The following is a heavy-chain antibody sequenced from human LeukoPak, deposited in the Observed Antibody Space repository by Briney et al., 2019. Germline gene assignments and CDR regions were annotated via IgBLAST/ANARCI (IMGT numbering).Heavy chain of an antibody. CDR3: ARENSIGVATILRDYFDY. J-gene: IGHJ4*02. D-gene: IGHD5-24*01. V-gene: IGHV4-39*07. Sequence: SETLSLTCTVSGGSISSTNYYWGWIRQPPGKGLEWIGSVYYSGRTYYNPSLTSRVTILVDTSKNQFSLRLSSVTAADTAVYYCARENSIGVATILRDYFDYWGQGTLVTVSS. CDR1: GGSISSTNYY. CDR2: VYYSGRT.